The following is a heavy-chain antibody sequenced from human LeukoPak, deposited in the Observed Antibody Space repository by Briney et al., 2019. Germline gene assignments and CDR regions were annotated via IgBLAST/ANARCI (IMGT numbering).Heavy chain of an antibody. CDR1: GFTFSSYG. V-gene: IGHV3-30*03. D-gene: IGHD2-2*01. CDR3: ARDIYQLLFGAFDY. Sequence: GGSLRLSCAASGFTFSSYGMHWVRHTPGKGLEWVAVISYDGSNKYYADSVKGRFTISRDNSKNTLYLQMNSLRAEDTAVYYCARDIYQLLFGAFDYWGQGTLVTVSS. J-gene: IGHJ4*02. CDR2: ISYDGSNK.